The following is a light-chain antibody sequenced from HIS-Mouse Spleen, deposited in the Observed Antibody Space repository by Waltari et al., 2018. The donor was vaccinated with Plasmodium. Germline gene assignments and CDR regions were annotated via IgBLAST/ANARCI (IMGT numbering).Light chain of an antibody. J-gene: IGLJ3*02. CDR2: EDS. V-gene: IGLV3-10*01. CDR3: YSTDSSGNHRV. Sequence: SYELTQPPSVSVSPGQTAMITCSGDALPKKYAYWYQQKSGQAPVLVIYEDSKRPPGIPERFSGSSSGTMATLTISGAQVEDEADYYCYSTDSSGNHRVFGGGTKLTVL. CDR1: ALPKKY.